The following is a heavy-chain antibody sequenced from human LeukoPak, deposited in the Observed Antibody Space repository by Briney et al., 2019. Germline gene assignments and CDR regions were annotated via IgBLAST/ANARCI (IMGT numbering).Heavy chain of an antibody. CDR1: GGTFSSYA. CDR3: AKAHTDGLVEDY. D-gene: IGHD6-6*01. Sequence: ASVKVSCKASGGTFSSYAMSWVRQAPGKGLEWVSAISGSGGSTYYADSVKGRFTISRDNSKNTLYLQMNSLRAEDTAVYYCAKAHTDGLVEDYWGQGTLVTVSS. J-gene: IGHJ4*02. CDR2: ISGSGGST. V-gene: IGHV3-23*01.